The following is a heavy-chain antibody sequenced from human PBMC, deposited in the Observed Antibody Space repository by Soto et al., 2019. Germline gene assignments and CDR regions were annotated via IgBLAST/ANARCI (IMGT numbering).Heavy chain of an antibody. CDR3: ARDAPPPELRFLEWHNYDYNGMDV. Sequence: GPVKVSCKTSGYSFTAYGISWVRQAPGQGLEWMGWISCYNGKTKYAQKVQGRVTMTTDTSTSTAYMEVRSLRSDDTAIYYCARDAPPPELRFLEWHNYDYNGMDVWGQGTTVTVSS. CDR1: GYSFTAYG. V-gene: IGHV1-18*01. J-gene: IGHJ6*02. CDR2: ISCYNGKT. D-gene: IGHD3-3*01.